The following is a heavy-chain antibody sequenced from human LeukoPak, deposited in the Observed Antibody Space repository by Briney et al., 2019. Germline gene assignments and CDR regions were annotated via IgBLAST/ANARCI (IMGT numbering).Heavy chain of an antibody. CDR1: GGSFSGYY. J-gene: IGHJ4*02. V-gene: IGHV4-34*01. D-gene: IGHD6-19*01. CDR3: ARRKYSSGWLDY. CDR2: INHSGST. Sequence: PSETLSLTCAVYGGSFSGYYWSWIRQPPGKGLEWIGEINHSGSTNYNPSLKSRVTISVDTSKNQFSLKLSSVTAADTAVYYCARRKYSSGWLDYWGQATLVTVSS.